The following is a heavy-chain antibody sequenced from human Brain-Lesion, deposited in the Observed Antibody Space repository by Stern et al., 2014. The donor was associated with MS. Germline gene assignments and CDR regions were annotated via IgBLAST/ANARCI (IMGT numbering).Heavy chain of an antibody. CDR1: GGSISSGGYY. CDR2: IFNSGST. CDR3: ARGRVVPGFQYYATDV. D-gene: IGHD2-2*01. V-gene: IGHV4-61*02. J-gene: IGHJ6*02. Sequence: QVQLEESGPGLVKPSQTLSLSCTVSGGSISSGGYYWSWIRQPAGKGLEWIGRIFNSGSTSYTPSLKGRVTISIDTSKTQFSLRLNSMTAADTAVYYCARGRVVPGFQYYATDVWGQGTTVIVSS.